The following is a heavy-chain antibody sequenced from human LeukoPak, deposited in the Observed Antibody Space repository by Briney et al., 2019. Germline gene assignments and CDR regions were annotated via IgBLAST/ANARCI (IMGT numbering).Heavy chain of an antibody. Sequence: ASVKVSCKASGYTFTSYDINWVRQATGQGLEWMGWMNPNSGNTGYAQKFQGRVTITRNTSISTAYMELSSLRSEDTAVYYCARGEETREYYDNIGYFDYWGQGTLVTVSS. V-gene: IGHV1-8*03. CDR1: GYTFTSYD. CDR3: ARGEETREYYDNIGYFDY. J-gene: IGHJ4*02. D-gene: IGHD3-22*01. CDR2: MNPNSGNT.